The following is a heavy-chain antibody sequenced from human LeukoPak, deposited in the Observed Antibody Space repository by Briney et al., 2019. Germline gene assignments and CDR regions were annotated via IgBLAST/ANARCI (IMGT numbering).Heavy chain of an antibody. CDR3: ARAQVTNLTGYYYYYMDV. J-gene: IGHJ6*03. V-gene: IGHV4-59*01. CDR1: GGSMNTYY. D-gene: IGHD4-17*01. Sequence: PTETLSLTCTVSGGSMNTYYWSWIRQSPGRGLEWKGLEWIGYVSYIGITSYNPSLKSRVTISIDTSKNRFSLKLISVTDADTAVYYCARAQVTNLTGYYYYYMDVWGKGTTVTVSS. CDR2: VSYIGIT.